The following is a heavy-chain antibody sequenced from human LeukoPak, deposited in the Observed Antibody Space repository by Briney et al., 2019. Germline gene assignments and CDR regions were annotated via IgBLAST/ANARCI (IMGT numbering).Heavy chain of an antibody. CDR1: GRSFSGYY. CDR3: ARLCSGGSCQIDY. Sequence: PSETLSLTCAVYGRSFSGYYWTWIRLPPGEGLEWIGEINQSGNTNYNPSLKSRVTISVDTSKTQFSLKLNSVTAADTAMYYCARLCSGGSCQIDYWGQGSLVTVSS. D-gene: IGHD2-15*01. V-gene: IGHV4-34*01. J-gene: IGHJ4*02. CDR2: INQSGNT.